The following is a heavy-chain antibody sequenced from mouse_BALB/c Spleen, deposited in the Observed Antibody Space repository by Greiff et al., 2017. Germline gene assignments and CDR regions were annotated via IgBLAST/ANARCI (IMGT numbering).Heavy chain of an antibody. D-gene: IGHD1-1*01. V-gene: IGHV3-6*02. J-gene: IGHJ4*01. CDR2: ISYDGSN. Sequence: ESGPGLVKPSQSLSLTCSVTGYSITSGYYWNWIRQLPGNKLEWMGYISYDGSNNYNPSLKNRISITRDTSKNQFFLKLNSVTTEDTATYYCARVYYYGSSYAMDYWGQGTSVTVSS. CDR1: GYSITSGYY. CDR3: ARVYYYGSSYAMDY.